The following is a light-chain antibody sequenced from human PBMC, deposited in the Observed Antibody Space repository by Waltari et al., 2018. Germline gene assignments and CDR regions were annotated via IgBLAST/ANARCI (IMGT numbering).Light chain of an antibody. CDR2: KDT. Sequence: SYELTQPPSVSVSPGQTARLTCSGDALPKQYGCWYQQKPGQAPVLVIFKDTERPSGIPERFSGSSSGTTVTLTISGVQAEDEADYYCQSADSADTYVVFGGGTKLTVV. CDR1: ALPKQY. J-gene: IGLJ2*01. V-gene: IGLV3-25*03. CDR3: QSADSADTYVV.